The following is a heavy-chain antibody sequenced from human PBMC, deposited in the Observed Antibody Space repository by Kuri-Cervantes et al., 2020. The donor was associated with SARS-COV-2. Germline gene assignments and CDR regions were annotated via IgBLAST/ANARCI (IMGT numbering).Heavy chain of an antibody. V-gene: IGHV3-30*18. CDR3: AKVWSGSYSHYYYYAMDV. CDR2: ISYDGSDR. D-gene: IGHD3-10*01. J-gene: IGHJ6*02. Sequence: GGSLRLSCAASGFTFSNYGMHWVRQAPGKGLEWVAVISYDGSDRYYADSVKGRFTISRDNSKNTLYLQMNSLRAEDTAAYYCAKVWSGSYSHYYYYAMDVWGQGTTVTVSS. CDR1: GFTFSNYG.